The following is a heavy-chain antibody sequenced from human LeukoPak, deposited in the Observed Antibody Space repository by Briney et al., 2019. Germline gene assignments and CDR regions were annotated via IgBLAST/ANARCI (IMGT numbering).Heavy chain of an antibody. J-gene: IGHJ4*02. CDR2: IYHSGAT. CDR3: ARGPNDILTGYYRTFFDY. Sequence: SETLSLTCVVSGGSISSGGYSWSWIRQPPGRGLEFIGYIYHSGATYYNPSLKSRVTISVDRPKDQFSLKLTSVTAADTAVYYCARGPNDILTGYYRTFFDYWGQGALVTVSS. CDR1: GGSISSGGYS. V-gene: IGHV4-30-2*01. D-gene: IGHD3-9*01.